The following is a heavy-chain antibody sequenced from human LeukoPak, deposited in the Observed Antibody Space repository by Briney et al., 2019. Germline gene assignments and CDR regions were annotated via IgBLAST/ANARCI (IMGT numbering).Heavy chain of an antibody. Sequence: SETLSLTCTVSGGSISSYYWSWIRQPAGKGLEWIGRIYTSGSTNYNPSLKSRVTMSVDTSKNQFSLKLSSVTAADTAVYYCARSIAAAGTSGEDAFDIWGQGTMVTVSS. V-gene: IGHV4-4*07. CDR1: GGSISSYY. D-gene: IGHD6-13*01. CDR3: ARSIAAAGTSGEDAFDI. J-gene: IGHJ3*02. CDR2: IYTSGST.